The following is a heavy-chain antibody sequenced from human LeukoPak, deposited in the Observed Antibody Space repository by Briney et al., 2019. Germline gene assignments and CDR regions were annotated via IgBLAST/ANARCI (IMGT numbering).Heavy chain of an antibody. J-gene: IGHJ4*02. CDR3: AREERGSSWFSDY. Sequence: SETLSLTCTVSGGSISSGGYYWSWIRQHPGKGLEWIGYIYYSGSTYYNPSLKSRVTISVDTSKNQFSLKLSSVTAADTAVYCCAREERGSSWFSDYWGQGTLVTVSS. CDR2: IYYSGST. D-gene: IGHD6-13*01. CDR1: GGSISSGGYY. V-gene: IGHV4-31*03.